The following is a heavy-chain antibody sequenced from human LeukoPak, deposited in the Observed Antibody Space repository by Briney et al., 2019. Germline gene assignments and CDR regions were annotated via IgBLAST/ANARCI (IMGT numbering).Heavy chain of an antibody. D-gene: IGHD5-18*01. Sequence: GASVKVSCKASGYTFTSYDINWVRQATGQGLEWMGWMNPNSGNTGYAQKFQGRVTTTRNTSISTAYMELSSLRSEDTAVYYCARPLDTGYYYGMDVWGQGTTVTVSS. CDR1: GYTFTSYD. CDR2: MNPNSGNT. CDR3: ARPLDTGYYYGMDV. J-gene: IGHJ6*02. V-gene: IGHV1-8*01.